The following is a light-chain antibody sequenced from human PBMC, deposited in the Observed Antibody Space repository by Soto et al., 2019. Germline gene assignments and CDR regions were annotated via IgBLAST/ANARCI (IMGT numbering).Light chain of an antibody. CDR3: QHYGGSPRYT. CDR1: QSVSSNY. V-gene: IGKV3-20*01. CDR2: GAS. J-gene: IGKJ2*01. Sequence: EMVVTQSPGTLSLSPGERATLSCSASQSVSSNYLAWYQQKPGQAPRLLIYGASSRATGIPDRFSGSGSGTDFTLTISRLEPEDFAVYYCQHYGGSPRYTFGQGTKLEIK.